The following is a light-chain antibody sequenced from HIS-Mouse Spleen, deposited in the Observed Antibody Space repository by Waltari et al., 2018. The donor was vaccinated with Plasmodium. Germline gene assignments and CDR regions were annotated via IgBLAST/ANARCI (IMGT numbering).Light chain of an antibody. CDR2: RNK. J-gene: IGLJ3*02. Sequence: QSVLTQPPSASGTPGQRVTISCSGSSSNIGSNYVYWYQQLPGTAPKLLIYRNKQRASGFPDRYSGSKDGTSASLASRGVRAEDEADYYCAAWDDSLSGRVFGGGTKLTVL. CDR3: AAWDDSLSGRV. CDR1: SSNIGSNY. V-gene: IGLV1-47*01.